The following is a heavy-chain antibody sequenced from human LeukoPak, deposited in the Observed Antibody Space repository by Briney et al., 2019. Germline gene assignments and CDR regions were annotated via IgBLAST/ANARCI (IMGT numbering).Heavy chain of an antibody. J-gene: IGHJ4*02. CDR3: VRWVTGLDY. D-gene: IGHD2-21*02. CDR1: GFTFSRFW. Sequence: GGSLRLSCAASGFTFSRFWMNWVRQAPGKGLEYVSAISSDGIRTYYADSVKGRFTISRDNSKNKVYVQMSSLRSEDTAVYYCVRWVTGLDYWGQGILVTVSS. CDR2: ISSDGIRT. V-gene: IGHV3-64*03.